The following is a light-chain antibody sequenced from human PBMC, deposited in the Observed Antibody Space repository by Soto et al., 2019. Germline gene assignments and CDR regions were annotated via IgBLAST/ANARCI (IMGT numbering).Light chain of an antibody. J-gene: IGLJ2*01. CDR1: SGHSTYA. V-gene: IGLV4-69*01. CDR3: QTWGTGILVA. CDR2: LNSDGSH. Sequence: QAVVTQSPSASASLGASVKLTCTLSSGHSTYAIAWHQQQPEKGPRYLMKLNSDGSHTKGGGIPDRFSGSSTGAERYLTISSLQSEHEADYYCQTWGTGILVAFGGGTKLTVL.